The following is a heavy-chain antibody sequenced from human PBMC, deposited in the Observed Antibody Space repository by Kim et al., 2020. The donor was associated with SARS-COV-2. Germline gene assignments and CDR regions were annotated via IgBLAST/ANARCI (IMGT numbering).Heavy chain of an antibody. V-gene: IGHV1-69*06. J-gene: IGHJ5*02. CDR1: GGTFSSYA. CDR2: IIPIFGTA. D-gene: IGHD3-22*01. CDR3: AGDFMSGDSSGYQNWFDP. Sequence: SVKVSCKASGGTFSSYAISWVRQAPGQGLEWMGGIIPIFGTANYAQKFQGRVTITADKSTSTAYMELSSLRSEDTAVYYCAGDFMSGDSSGYQNWFDPWGQGTLVTVSS.